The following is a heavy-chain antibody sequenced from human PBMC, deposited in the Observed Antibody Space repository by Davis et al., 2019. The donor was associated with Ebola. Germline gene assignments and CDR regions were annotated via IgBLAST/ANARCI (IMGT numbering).Heavy chain of an antibody. CDR1: LYTFTRYV. CDR2: ISSYNGNT. V-gene: IGHV1-18*01. CDR3: ARDWVGATYYFDY. Sequence: SVPVSCLASLYTFTRYVISSLRQAPGQGLEWMGWISSYNGNTNYPQKLQDRVTKTTDTSTNTAYMELRSLRPDDTAVYFCARDWVGATYYFDYWGQGTLVTVSS. D-gene: IGHD1-26*01. J-gene: IGHJ4*02.